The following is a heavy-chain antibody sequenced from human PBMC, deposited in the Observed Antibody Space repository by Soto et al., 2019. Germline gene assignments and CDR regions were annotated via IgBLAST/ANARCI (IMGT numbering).Heavy chain of an antibody. CDR3: AKDPSDDLNIFWGVYPPQRFDY. CDR2: ISYDGSNK. CDR1: GFTFSSYG. Sequence: GGSLRLSCAASGFTFSSYGMHWVRQAPGKGLEWVAVISYDGSNKYYADSVKGRFTISRDNSKNKLYLQMNSLRAEDTAVYYCAKDPSDDLNIFWGVYPPQRFDYWGEEPLATFSS. D-gene: IGHD3-3*01. J-gene: IGHJ4*02. V-gene: IGHV3-30*18.